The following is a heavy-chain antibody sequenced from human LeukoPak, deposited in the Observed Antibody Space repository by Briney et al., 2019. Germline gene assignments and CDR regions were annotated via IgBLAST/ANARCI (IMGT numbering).Heavy chain of an antibody. Sequence: ASVKVSCKASGYTFTGYYMHWVRQAPGQGLEWMGWINPNSGGTNYAQKFQGRVTMTGDTSISTAYMELSRLRSDDTAVYYCAISFWSGYYGYYFDYWGQGTLVTVSS. J-gene: IGHJ4*02. CDR3: AISFWSGYYGYYFDY. CDR1: GYTFTGYY. V-gene: IGHV1-2*02. CDR2: INPNSGGT. D-gene: IGHD3-3*01.